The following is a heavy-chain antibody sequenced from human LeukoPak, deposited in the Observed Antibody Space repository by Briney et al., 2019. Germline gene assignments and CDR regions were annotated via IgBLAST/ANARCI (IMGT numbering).Heavy chain of an antibody. CDR1: GGSISSYY. V-gene: IGHV4-59*01. J-gene: IGHJ3*02. CDR2: IYYSGST. CDR3: ARGPLKGWAFDI. Sequence: PSETLSLTCTVSGGSISSYYWSWIRQPPGKGLEWIGYIYYSGSTNYNPSLKSRVTISVDTSKNQFSLKLSSVTAADTAVYYCARGPLKGWAFDIWGQGTMVTVSS.